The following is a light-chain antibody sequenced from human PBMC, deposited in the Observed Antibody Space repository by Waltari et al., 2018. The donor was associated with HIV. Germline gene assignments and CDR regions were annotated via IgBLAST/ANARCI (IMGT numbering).Light chain of an antibody. V-gene: IGLV3-19*01. CDR1: TLRNYY. Sequence: LTQDPAVSVALGQTVRITCQGDTLRNYYATWYQQKPGQAPLLVMYGKNNRPSGIPDRFSGSTSGNTASLTITGTQAEDEADYYCSSRDNSGNHVVFGGGTKLTVL. CDR3: SSRDNSGNHVV. J-gene: IGLJ2*01. CDR2: GKN.